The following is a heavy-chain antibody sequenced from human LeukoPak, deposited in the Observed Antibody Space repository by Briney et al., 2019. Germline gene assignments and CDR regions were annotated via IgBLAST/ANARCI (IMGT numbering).Heavy chain of an antibody. Sequence: PSETLSLTCTVSGGSISSYYWSWIRQPPGKGQEWIGYIYYSGSTNYNPSLKSRVTISVDTSKNQFSLKLSSVTAADTAVYYCAREKDYGDYADWFDPWGQGTLVTVSS. J-gene: IGHJ5*02. CDR2: IYYSGST. V-gene: IGHV4-59*01. D-gene: IGHD4-17*01. CDR1: GGSISSYY. CDR3: AREKDYGDYADWFDP.